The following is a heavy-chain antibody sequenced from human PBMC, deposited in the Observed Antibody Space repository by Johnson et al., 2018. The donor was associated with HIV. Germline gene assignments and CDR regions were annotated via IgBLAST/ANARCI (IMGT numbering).Heavy chain of an antibody. J-gene: IGHJ3*02. CDR1: GFTFDDYG. D-gene: IGHD2-2*01. CDR2: INWNGDST. V-gene: IGHV3-20*01. Sequence: MLLVESGGGVVRPGGSLRLSCAASGFTFDDYGMSWVRQVPGKGLEWVSGINWNGDSTGYADSVKGRIAISRENAKNSLCLQVSSLRAGDTGKRRFAVRQHRCNASCQDGFHIWRQGTIVTVSS. CDR3: AVRQHRCNASCQDGFHI.